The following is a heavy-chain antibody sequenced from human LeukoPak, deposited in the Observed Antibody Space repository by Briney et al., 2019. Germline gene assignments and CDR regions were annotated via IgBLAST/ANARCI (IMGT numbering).Heavy chain of an antibody. D-gene: IGHD3-10*02. CDR2: ISSSGSTI. Sequence: GGSLRLSCVVSGFTFSDYYMNWIRQAPGKGLEWISYISSSGSTIYYADSVKGRFTISRDNAKNSLYLQMNSLRAEDTAVYYCAELGITMIGGVWGKGTTVTISS. V-gene: IGHV3-11*04. J-gene: IGHJ6*04. CDR1: GFTFSDYY. CDR3: AELGITMIGGV.